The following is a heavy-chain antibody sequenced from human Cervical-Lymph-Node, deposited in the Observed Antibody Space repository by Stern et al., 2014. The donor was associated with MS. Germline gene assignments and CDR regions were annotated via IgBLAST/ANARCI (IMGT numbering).Heavy chain of an antibody. CDR2: VDPGDDEI. D-gene: IGHD2-21*01. CDR3: ATGRPSDRGDPNPYLGMDV. Sequence: EVQLVQSGAEVKKPGATVKISCKGSGHTLSDYYMHWVYQAPGKGLEWMGFVDPGDDEIIYAEKFQGRVTITADTSTDTAYMELSRLRSDDTAVYYCATGRPSDRGDPNPYLGMDVWGQGTTVTVSS. CDR1: GHTLSDYY. V-gene: IGHV1-69-2*01. J-gene: IGHJ6*02.